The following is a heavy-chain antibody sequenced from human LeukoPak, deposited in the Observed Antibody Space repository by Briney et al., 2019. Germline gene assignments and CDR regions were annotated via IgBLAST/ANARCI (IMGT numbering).Heavy chain of an antibody. V-gene: IGHV3-30-3*01. Sequence: GGSLRLSCAASGFTFSTYAMHWVRQAPGKGLEWVAVISYGGSNKYYADSVKGRFTISRDNSKNTLYLQMNSLRAEDTAVYYCARTVNTAMASDAFDIWGQGTMVTVSS. CDR3: ARTVNTAMASDAFDI. J-gene: IGHJ3*02. CDR2: ISYGGSNK. CDR1: GFTFSTYA. D-gene: IGHD5-18*01.